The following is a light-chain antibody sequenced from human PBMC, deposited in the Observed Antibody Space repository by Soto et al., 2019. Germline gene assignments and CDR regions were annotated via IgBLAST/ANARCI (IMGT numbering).Light chain of an antibody. CDR3: CSYVGTSTYV. CDR1: SADIGSYKY. V-gene: IGLV2-23*01. CDR2: EGS. J-gene: IGLJ1*01. Sequence: SVLTQPASVSGSPGQSITISCTGSSADIGSYKYVSWYQQHPGKAPKVMIYEGSKRPAGVSGRFSGSKSGNTASLTISGLQAEDEADYYCCSYVGTSTYVFGTGTKVTVL.